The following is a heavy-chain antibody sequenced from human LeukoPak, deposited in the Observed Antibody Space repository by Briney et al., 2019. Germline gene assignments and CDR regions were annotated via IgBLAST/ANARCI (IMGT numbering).Heavy chain of an antibody. D-gene: IGHD6-13*01. Sequence: GGSLRLSCAASGFSFSGHWMHWARQLPGKGLVWVSRISPTGSTTSYADSVKGRFAVSRDNAKNTLYLQVNNLRAEDTAVYYCARGPSSNWSGLDFWGQGTLLTVSS. CDR2: ISPTGSTT. V-gene: IGHV3-74*01. CDR3: ARGPSSNWSGLDF. CDR1: GFSFSGHW. J-gene: IGHJ4*02.